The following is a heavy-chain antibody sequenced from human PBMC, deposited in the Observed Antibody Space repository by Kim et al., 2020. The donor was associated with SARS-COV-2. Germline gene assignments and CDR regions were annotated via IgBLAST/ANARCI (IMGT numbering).Heavy chain of an antibody. CDR1: GFTFSSYG. CDR3: AKVEDREGVVDYYYYGMDV. D-gene: IGHD3-22*01. CDR2: ISYDGSNK. V-gene: IGHV3-30*18. Sequence: GGSLRLSCAASGFTFSSYGMHWVRQAPGKGLEWVAVISYDGSNKYYADSVKGRFTISRDNSKNTLYLQMNSLRAEDTAVYYCAKVEDREGVVDYYYYGMDVWGQGTTVTVSS. J-gene: IGHJ6*02.